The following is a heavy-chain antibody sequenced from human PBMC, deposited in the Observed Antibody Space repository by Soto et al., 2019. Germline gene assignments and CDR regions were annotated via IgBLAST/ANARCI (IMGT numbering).Heavy chain of an antibody. Sequence: SETLSLTCIVSGGSISSYHWSWIRQPPGKGLEWIGYIYYSGSTKYNPSLKSRVTISVDTSKNQFSLKLNSVSAADTAVYYCARGSSESPRRWFDPWGQGTLVTVSS. CDR3: ARGSSESPRRWFDP. J-gene: IGHJ5*02. CDR2: IYYSGST. V-gene: IGHV4-59*01. D-gene: IGHD2-2*01. CDR1: GGSISSYH.